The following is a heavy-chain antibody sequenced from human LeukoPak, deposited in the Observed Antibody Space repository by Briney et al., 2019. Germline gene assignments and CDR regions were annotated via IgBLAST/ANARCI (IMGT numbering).Heavy chain of an antibody. CDR1: GGSISSYY. J-gene: IGHJ4*02. D-gene: IGHD5-24*01. CDR2: IYYSGST. Sequence: SETLSLTCTVSGGSISSYYWSWIRQPPGKGLEWIGYIYYSGSTNYNPSLKSRVTISVDTSKNQFSLKLSSVTAADTAVYYCARVNGYNSLPDYWGQGTLVTVSS. V-gene: IGHV4-59*08. CDR3: ARVNGYNSLPDY.